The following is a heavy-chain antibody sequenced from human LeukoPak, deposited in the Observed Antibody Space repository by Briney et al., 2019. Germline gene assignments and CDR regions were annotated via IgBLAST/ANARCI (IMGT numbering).Heavy chain of an antibody. CDR2: ISAYNGNT. CDR3: ARARVGDFWSGYDPRDAFDI. D-gene: IGHD3-3*01. V-gene: IGHV1-18*01. J-gene: IGHJ3*02. Sequence: ASVKVSCKASGYTFTSYGISWVRQAPGQGLEWMGWISAYNGNTNYAQKLQGRVTMTTDTSTSTAYMELRSLRSDDTAVYYCARARVGDFWSGYDPRDAFDIWGQGTMVTVSS. CDR1: GYTFTSYG.